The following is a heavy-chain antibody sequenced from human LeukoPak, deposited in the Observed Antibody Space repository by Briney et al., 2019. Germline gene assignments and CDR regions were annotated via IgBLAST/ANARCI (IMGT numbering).Heavy chain of an antibody. CDR3: ARAGGFGEPCYFDY. Sequence: GASVKVSCTASGGTFSSYAISWVRQAPGQGLEWMGRIIPILGIANYAQKFQGRVTITADKSTSTAYMELSSLRSEDTAVYYCARAGGFGEPCYFDYWGQGTLVTVSS. D-gene: IGHD3-10*01. V-gene: IGHV1-69*04. CDR1: GGTFSSYA. CDR2: IIPILGIA. J-gene: IGHJ4*02.